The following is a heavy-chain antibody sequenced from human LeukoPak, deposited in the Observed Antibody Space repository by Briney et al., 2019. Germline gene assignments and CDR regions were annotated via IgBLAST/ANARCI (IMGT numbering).Heavy chain of an antibody. CDR3: ARHRCTSSSCYFDYSYGMDV. Sequence: SETLSLTCTVSGGSISSYYWSWIRQPPGKGLEWIGYIYYSGSTNYNASLKSRVTMSVDTSKKQCSLTLSSVTAADTAVYYCARHRCTSSSCYFDYSYGMDVWGQGTTVTVSS. CDR2: IYYSGST. D-gene: IGHD2-2*01. CDR1: GGSISSYY. V-gene: IGHV4-59*08. J-gene: IGHJ6*02.